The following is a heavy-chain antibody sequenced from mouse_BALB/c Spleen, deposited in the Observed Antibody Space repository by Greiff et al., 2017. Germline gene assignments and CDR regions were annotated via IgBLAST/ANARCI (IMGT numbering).Heavy chain of an antibody. J-gene: IGHJ4*01. Sequence: VQLVESGAELVRPGTSVKVSCKASGYAFTNYLIEWVKQRPGQGLEWIGVINPGSGGTNYNEKFKGKATLTADKSSSTAYMQLSSLTSDDSAVYFCARRAARAMDYWGQGTSVTVSS. D-gene: IGHD3-1*01. CDR3: ARRAARAMDY. V-gene: IGHV1-54*01. CDR2: INPGSGGT. CDR1: GYAFTNYL.